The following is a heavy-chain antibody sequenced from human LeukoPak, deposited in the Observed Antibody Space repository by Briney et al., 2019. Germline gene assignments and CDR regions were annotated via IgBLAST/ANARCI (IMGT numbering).Heavy chain of an antibody. Sequence: PGGSLRLSCAASGFTFDDYAMHWVRQAPGKGLEWVSGISWNSGSIGYADSVKGRFTISRDNAKNSLYLQMNSLRAEDTALYYCAKGISPGDIVVVPAAPSFDYWGQGTLVTVSS. V-gene: IGHV3-9*01. D-gene: IGHD2-2*01. CDR2: ISWNSGSI. CDR1: GFTFDDYA. J-gene: IGHJ4*02. CDR3: AKGISPGDIVVVPAAPSFDY.